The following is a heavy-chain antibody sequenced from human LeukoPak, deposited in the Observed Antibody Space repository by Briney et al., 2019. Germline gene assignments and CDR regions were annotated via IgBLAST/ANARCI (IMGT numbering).Heavy chain of an antibody. Sequence: GGSLRLSCAASGFTFSSYWVHWVRQAPGKGLVWVSRINSDGSSTSYADSVKGRFTISRDNAKNTLYLQMNSLRAGDTAVYYCARDVGYSGYDPCFDYWGQGTLVTVSS. CDR2: INSDGSST. CDR1: GFTFSSYW. J-gene: IGHJ4*02. V-gene: IGHV3-74*01. D-gene: IGHD5-12*01. CDR3: ARDVGYSGYDPCFDY.